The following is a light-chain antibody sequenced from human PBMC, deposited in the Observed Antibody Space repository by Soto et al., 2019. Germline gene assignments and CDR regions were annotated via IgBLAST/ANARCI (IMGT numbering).Light chain of an antibody. CDR3: QQYGSSRWT. J-gene: IGKJ1*01. CDR1: QSVSSTY. V-gene: IGKV3-20*01. Sequence: EIVLTQSPDTLSLFPGERATLSCRASQSVSSTYLAWYQQKPGQAPRPLLSAASSRATGTPDRFSGSGSGTDFTLTISRLEPEDFAVYYCQQYGSSRWTFGQGTKVEI. CDR2: AAS.